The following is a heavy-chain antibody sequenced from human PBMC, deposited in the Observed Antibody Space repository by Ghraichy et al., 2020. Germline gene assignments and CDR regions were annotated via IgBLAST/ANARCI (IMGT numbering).Heavy chain of an antibody. CDR2: IYYSGST. J-gene: IGHJ6*02. Sequence: SQTLSLTCTVSSVSVSSPNYYWTWIRQPPGRELEWIASIYYSGSTNYNPSLMSRVTISLDTSKNQLSLTLTSVTASDTAVYYCARVFHYTMDVLGQGTTVTVSS. CDR3: ARVFHYTMDV. CDR1: SVSVSSPNYY. V-gene: IGHV4-61*01. D-gene: IGHD3-9*01.